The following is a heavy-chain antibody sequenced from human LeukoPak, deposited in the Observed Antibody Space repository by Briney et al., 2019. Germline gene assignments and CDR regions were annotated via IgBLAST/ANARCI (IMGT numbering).Heavy chain of an antibody. CDR3: AREYHHYYDSSGYIDY. V-gene: IGHV1-2*02. D-gene: IGHD3-22*01. CDR1: GYTFTGYY. CDR2: INPNSGGT. J-gene: IGHJ4*02. Sequence: ASVKVSCKASGYTFTGYYMHWVRQAPGQGLEWMGWINPNSGGTNYAQKFQGRVTMTRDTSISTAYMELSRLRSDDTAVYYCAREYHHYYDSSGYIDYWGQGTLVTVSS.